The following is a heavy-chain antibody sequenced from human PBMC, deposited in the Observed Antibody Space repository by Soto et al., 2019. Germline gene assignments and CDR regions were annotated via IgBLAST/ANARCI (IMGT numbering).Heavy chain of an antibody. CDR1: GFTFSSYS. CDR2: ISSSSSYI. Sequence: GGSLRLSCAASGFTFSSYSMNWVRQAPGKGLEWVSSISSSSSYIYYADSVKGRFTISRDNAKNSLYLQMNSLRAEDTAVYYCASVGKDWVHDYGAYEYYYYYMDVWGKGNTVTVSS. J-gene: IGHJ6*03. V-gene: IGHV3-21*01. CDR3: ASVGKDWVHDYGAYEYYYYYMDV. D-gene: IGHD4-17*01.